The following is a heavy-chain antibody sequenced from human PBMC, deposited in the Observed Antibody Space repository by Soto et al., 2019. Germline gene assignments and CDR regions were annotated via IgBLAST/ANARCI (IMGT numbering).Heavy chain of an antibody. CDR3: ASLNSFGPDY. Sequence: GGSLRLSCAASGFTFSSYWMHWVRQTAGKGLVWVSQINSDGSATRYADSVKGRFTISRDNAKNTVYLQMNSLRAEDTAVYYCASLNSFGPDYWGQGTLVTVSS. D-gene: IGHD2-15*01. CDR1: GFTFSSYW. V-gene: IGHV3-74*01. J-gene: IGHJ4*02. CDR2: INSDGSAT.